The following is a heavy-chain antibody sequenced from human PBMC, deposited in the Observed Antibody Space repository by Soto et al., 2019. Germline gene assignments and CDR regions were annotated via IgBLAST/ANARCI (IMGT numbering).Heavy chain of an antibody. CDR2: IYHSGTT. V-gene: IGHV4-38-2*02. J-gene: IGHJ5*02. Sequence: SETLSLTCAVSGFSISSGYFWGWIRQPPGKGPEWLGSIYHSGTTYYNPSVKGRVTISVDTSKNQFSLKMSSATAADTAVYYCARDSSGYYWFDPWGQGTLVTVSS. CDR1: GFSISSGYF. D-gene: IGHD3-22*01. CDR3: ARDSSGYYWFDP.